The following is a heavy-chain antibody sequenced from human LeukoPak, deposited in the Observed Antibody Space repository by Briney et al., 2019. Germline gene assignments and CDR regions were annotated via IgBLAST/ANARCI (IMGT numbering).Heavy chain of an antibody. CDR1: GFTFSSYE. D-gene: IGHD1/OR15-1a*01. J-gene: IGHJ3*02. CDR2: ISSSGSTK. CDR3: ARENTEDAFDI. Sequence: GGSLRLSCAVSGFTFSSYEMNWVRQAPGKGLECVSYISSSGSTKRYADSVKGRFTISRDNAKNSLYLQMNSLRVEDTAVYYCARENTEDAFDIWGQGTMVTVSS. V-gene: IGHV3-48*03.